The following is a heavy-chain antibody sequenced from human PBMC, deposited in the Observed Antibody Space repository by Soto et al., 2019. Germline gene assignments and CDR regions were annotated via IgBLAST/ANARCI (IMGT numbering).Heavy chain of an antibody. V-gene: IGHV3-30-3*01. J-gene: IGHJ4*02. Sequence: GGSLSLSCAASGFTFSSYAMHWVRQAPGKGLEWVAVISYDGSNKYYADSVKGRFTISRDNSKNTLYLQMNSLRAEDTAVYYGARPLEMATMEFDYWGQGTLVTVSS. D-gene: IGHD5-12*01. CDR2: ISYDGSNK. CDR1: GFTFSSYA. CDR3: ARPLEMATMEFDY.